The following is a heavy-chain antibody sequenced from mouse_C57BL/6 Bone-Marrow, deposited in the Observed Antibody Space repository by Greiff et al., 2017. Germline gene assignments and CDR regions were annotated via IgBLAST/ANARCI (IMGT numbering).Heavy chain of an antibody. CDR2: IYPGSGST. Sequence: QVQLQQPGAELVKPGASVTMSCKASGYTFTSYWITWVKQRPGQGLEWIGDIYPGSGSTNYNEKFKSKDTLTVDTSSSTASMQLSSLTSEDSAVSYCASPPLLPHWYFDVWGTGTTVTVSS. CDR3: ASPPLLPHWYFDV. D-gene: IGHD1-1*01. V-gene: IGHV1-55*01. J-gene: IGHJ1*03. CDR1: GYTFTSYW.